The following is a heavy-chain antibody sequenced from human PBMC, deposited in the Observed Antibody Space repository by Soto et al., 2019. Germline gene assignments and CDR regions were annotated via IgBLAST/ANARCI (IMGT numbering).Heavy chain of an antibody. V-gene: IGHV1-18*04. D-gene: IGHD2-21*02. Sequence: QVQLVQSGAEVKKPGASVKVSCKASGYTFTSYVISWVRQAPGQGLEWMGWISVYNGNTNSAQKLQGRVTMTTDTSNSTSYMELRSLSSDDAAVYFCARVGVTTYGMDVWGQGTTFTVSS. J-gene: IGHJ6*02. CDR3: ARVGVTTYGMDV. CDR1: GYTFTSYV. CDR2: ISVYNGNT.